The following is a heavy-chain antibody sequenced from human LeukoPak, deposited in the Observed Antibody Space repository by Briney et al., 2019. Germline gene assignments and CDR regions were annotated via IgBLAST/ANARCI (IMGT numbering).Heavy chain of an antibody. Sequence: GGSLRLSCAASGFTFSSYGMHWVRQAPGKGLEWVAVISYDGSNKYYADSVKGRFTISRDSSKNTLYLQMNSLRAEDTAVYYCAKDLVSSGYAYWGQGTLVTVSS. V-gene: IGHV3-30*18. D-gene: IGHD3-22*01. J-gene: IGHJ4*02. CDR1: GFTFSSYG. CDR3: AKDLVSSGYAY. CDR2: ISYDGSNK.